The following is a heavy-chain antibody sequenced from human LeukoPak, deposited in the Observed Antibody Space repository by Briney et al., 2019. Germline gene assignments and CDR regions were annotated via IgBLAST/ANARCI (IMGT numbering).Heavy chain of an antibody. CDR3: ARDLYGSGDY. CDR2: IYSGAST. Sequence: GGSLRLSCAASGFTVSSNHMTWVRQAPGKGLEWVSLIYSGASTYYADSVKGRFTISRDNSKNTLYLQMNSLRAEDTAVYYCARDLYGSGDYWGQGTLVTVSS. J-gene: IGHJ4*02. CDR1: GFTVSSNH. V-gene: IGHV3-53*01. D-gene: IGHD3-10*01.